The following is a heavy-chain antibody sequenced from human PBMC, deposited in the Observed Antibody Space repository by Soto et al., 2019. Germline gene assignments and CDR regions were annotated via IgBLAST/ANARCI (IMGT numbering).Heavy chain of an antibody. J-gene: IGHJ4*02. D-gene: IGHD4-4*01. CDR1: GFTSSSYS. V-gene: IGHV3-48*01. CDR3: ARSLKGYRGLHPREYYFDY. CDR2: ISSSSSTI. Sequence: SLRLSCAASGFTSSSYSMNWVRQAPGKGLEWVSYISSSSSTIYYADSVKGRFTISRDNAKNSLYLQMNSLRAEDTAVYYCARSLKGYRGLHPREYYFDYWGQGTLVTVS.